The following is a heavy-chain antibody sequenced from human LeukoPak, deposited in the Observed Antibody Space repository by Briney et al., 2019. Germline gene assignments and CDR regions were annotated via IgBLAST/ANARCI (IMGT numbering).Heavy chain of an antibody. J-gene: IGHJ4*02. CDR1: GFTFSSYG. CDR3: AKGGSSGYYVDY. V-gene: IGHV3-33*06. CDR2: IWYDGSNK. Sequence: GESLQISCAASGFTFSSYGMHWVRQAPGKGLEWVAVIWYDGSNKYYADSVKGRFTISRDNSKNTLYLQTNSLRAEDTAVYYCAKGGSSGYYVDYWGQGTLVTVSS. D-gene: IGHD3-22*01.